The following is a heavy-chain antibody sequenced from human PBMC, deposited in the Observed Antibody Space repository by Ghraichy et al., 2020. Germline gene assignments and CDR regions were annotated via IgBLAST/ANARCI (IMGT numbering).Heavy chain of an antibody. Sequence: SETLSLTCTVSGGSISSYYWSWIRQPPGKGLEWIGYIYYSGSTNYNPSLKSRVTISVDTSKNQFSLQLSSVTAADTAVYYCARGPYYDFWSGYYSDYYYYYMDVWGKGTTVTVSS. D-gene: IGHD3-3*01. CDR1: GGSISSYY. CDR3: ARGPYYDFWSGYYSDYYYYYMDV. J-gene: IGHJ6*03. V-gene: IGHV4-59*01. CDR2: IYYSGST.